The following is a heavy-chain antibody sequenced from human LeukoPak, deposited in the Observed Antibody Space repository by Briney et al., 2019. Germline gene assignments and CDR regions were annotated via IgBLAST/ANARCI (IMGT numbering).Heavy chain of an antibody. Sequence: ASVKVSCKASGYTFTSYGISWVRQAPGQGLEWMGWISAYNGNTNYAQKLQGRVTMTTDTSTSTAYVELRSLRSDDTAVYYYARLWDDFWSGPNYYYYYYMDVWGKGTTVTVSS. J-gene: IGHJ6*03. V-gene: IGHV1-18*01. D-gene: IGHD3-3*01. CDR2: ISAYNGNT. CDR1: GYTFTSYG. CDR3: ARLWDDFWSGPNYYYYYYMDV.